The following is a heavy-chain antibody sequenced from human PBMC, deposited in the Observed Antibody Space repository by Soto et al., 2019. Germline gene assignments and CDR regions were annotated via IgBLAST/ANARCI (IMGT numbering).Heavy chain of an antibody. V-gene: IGHV3-11*06. CDR1: GFTFSDYY. CDR2: ISSSSTYT. CDR3: ARDSGSGSFDP. D-gene: IGHD6-25*01. Sequence: QVQLVESRGGLVKPGGSLRLSCAASGFTFSDYYMSWIRQAPGKGLEWVSYISSSSTYTNFADSVKGRFTVSRDNAKNSLYLQMNSLRAEDTAVYYCARDSGSGSFDPWGQGTLVTVSS. J-gene: IGHJ5*02.